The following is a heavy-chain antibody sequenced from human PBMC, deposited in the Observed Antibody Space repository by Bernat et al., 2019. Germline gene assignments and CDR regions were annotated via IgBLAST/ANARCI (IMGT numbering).Heavy chain of an antibody. CDR1: GFSLSTSGMR. CDR3: ARIYCSGGSCYFDY. CDR2: IDWDDDK. V-gene: IGHV2-70*04. J-gene: IGHJ4*02. Sequence: QVTLKESGPALVKPTHTLTLTCTFSGFSLSTSGMRVSWIRQPPGKALEWLARIDWDDDKFYSTSLKTRLTISKDTSKNQVVLTMTNMDPVDTATYYCARIYCSGGSCYFDYWGQGTLVTVSS. D-gene: IGHD2-15*01.